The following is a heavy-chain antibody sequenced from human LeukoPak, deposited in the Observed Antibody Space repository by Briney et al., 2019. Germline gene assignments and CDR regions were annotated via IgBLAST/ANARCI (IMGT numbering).Heavy chain of an antibody. D-gene: IGHD2-15*01. CDR1: GFTFSSYE. CDR3: ARRRSCSGGTCYSHFDY. J-gene: IGHJ4*02. Sequence: GGSLRLSCAASGFTFSSYEMNWVRQAPGKGLEWLSYIGGSGGPIYYADSVKGRFTISRDNAKNSLYLQMNSLRAEDTAVYYCARRRSCSGGTCYSHFDYWGQGTLVAVSS. CDR2: IGGSGGPI. V-gene: IGHV3-48*03.